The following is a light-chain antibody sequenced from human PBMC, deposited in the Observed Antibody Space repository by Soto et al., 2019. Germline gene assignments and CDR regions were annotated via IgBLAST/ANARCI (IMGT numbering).Light chain of an antibody. CDR2: KES. Sequence: DIQMTQSPSTLSASVGDRVTITCRASQSISSWLAWYQQKPGKAPKLLIYKESSLESGVPSRFSGSGSGTEFTLTISSLQPDDFASYYCQQYNSFGQGTKLEIK. V-gene: IGKV1-5*03. J-gene: IGKJ2*01. CDR1: QSISSW. CDR3: QQYNS.